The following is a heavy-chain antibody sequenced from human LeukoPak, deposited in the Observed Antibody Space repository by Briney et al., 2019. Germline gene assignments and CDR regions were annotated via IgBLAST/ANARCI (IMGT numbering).Heavy chain of an antibody. CDR1: GFTFSTNG. CDR3: ARDPTLFYGDYVDY. V-gene: IGHV3-30*19. D-gene: IGHD4-17*01. Sequence: PGGSLRLSCAASGFTFSTNGMHWVRQPPGEGLEWVAIISFDGSNKYYADSVKGRFTISRDNSQNTLYLQLNSLRPEDTAVYYCARDPTLFYGDYVDYWGQGTLVTVSS. J-gene: IGHJ4*02. CDR2: ISFDGSNK.